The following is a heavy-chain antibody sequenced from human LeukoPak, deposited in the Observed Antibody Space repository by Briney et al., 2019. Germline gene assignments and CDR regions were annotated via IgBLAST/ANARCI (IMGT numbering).Heavy chain of an antibody. CDR2: IYSGGST. J-gene: IGHJ3*02. Sequence: GGSLRLSCAASGFTVSSNYMSWVRQAPGKGLEWVSVIYSGGSTYYADSVKGRFTISRDNSKNTLYLQMNSLRAEDTAVYYCARDNSGSDAFDIWGQGTMVTVSS. D-gene: IGHD3-22*01. V-gene: IGHV3-53*01. CDR3: ARDNSGSDAFDI. CDR1: GFTVSSNY.